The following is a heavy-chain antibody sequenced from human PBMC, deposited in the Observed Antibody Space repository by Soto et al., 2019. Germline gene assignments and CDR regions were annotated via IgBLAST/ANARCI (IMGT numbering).Heavy chain of an antibody. Sequence: QVQLVESGGGVVQPGRSLRLSCAASGFTFSSYGMHWVRQAPAKGLEWVSVISFDGSNTYYADSVKGRFTISRDNSKNTLYPQMSSLGPDGTAVYSCANDPTMAVDTPAGDWGQGTRVIVSS. J-gene: IGHJ4*02. V-gene: IGHV3-30*18. CDR3: ANDPTMAVDTPAGD. CDR1: GFTFSSYG. CDR2: ISFDGSNT. D-gene: IGHD3-10*01.